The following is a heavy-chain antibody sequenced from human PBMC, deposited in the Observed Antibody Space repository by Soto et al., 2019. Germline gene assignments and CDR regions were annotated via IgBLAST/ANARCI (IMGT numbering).Heavy chain of an antibody. CDR1: GGSLSSYY. CDR2: IDYSGNT. V-gene: IGHV4-59*01. D-gene: IGHD4-4*01. Sequence: TSETLSLTCVVSGGSLSSYYWSWIRQTPGKGLEWIGYIDYSGNTNYNPSLKSRVTISVDTSKNQVSLNVSSVTAADSAVYYCRGARPSLQEFDYWGQGTLVTVSS. CDR3: RGARPSLQEFDY. J-gene: IGHJ4*02.